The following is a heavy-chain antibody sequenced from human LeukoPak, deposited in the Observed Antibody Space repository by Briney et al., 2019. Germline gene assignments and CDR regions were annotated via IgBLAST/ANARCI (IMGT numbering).Heavy chain of an antibody. D-gene: IGHD5-12*01. CDR2: IDNDGTGT. Sequence: GGSLRLSCAASGFTFSNYWIHWVRQAPGKGLVWVSYIDNDGTGTNYADSEKGRFTISRDNAKNTLYLQMNSLRAEDTAVYYCARGGLAGPTPGYGGQGTLVSVST. J-gene: IGHJ1*01. V-gene: IGHV3-74*01. CDR1: GFTFSNYW. CDR3: ARGGLAGPTPGY.